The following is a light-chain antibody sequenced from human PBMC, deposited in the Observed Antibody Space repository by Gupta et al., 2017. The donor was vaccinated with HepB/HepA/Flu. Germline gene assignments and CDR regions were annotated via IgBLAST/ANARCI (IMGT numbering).Light chain of an antibody. CDR2: GAS. CDR3: QPEGSSLYT. J-gene: IGKJ2*01. Sequence: EIVLTQSPGTLSLSPGERASLSCRASQSISYNYLAWYQQKPGRAPRLLIYGASNRRTGVPDRFSGSGSGTDFTLTISRREPEDFAVYYCQPEGSSLYTFGQGTKLDIK. V-gene: IGKV3-20*01. CDR1: QSISYNY.